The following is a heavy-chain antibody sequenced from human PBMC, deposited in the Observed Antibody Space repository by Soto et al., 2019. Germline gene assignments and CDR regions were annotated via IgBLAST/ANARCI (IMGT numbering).Heavy chain of an antibody. Sequence: QVQLQESGPGLVKPSQTLSLTCTVSGGSISSGGYYWSWIRQHPGKGLEWIGYIYYSGSTYYNPSHLRSVTISVDTSKNQFSLKLSSVTAADTAGYSCAGIYSGSPGGAWRYWGQGTLVTVSS. CDR3: AGIYSGSPGGAWRY. D-gene: IGHD1-26*01. CDR2: IYYSGST. CDR1: GGSISSGGYY. J-gene: IGHJ4*02. V-gene: IGHV4-31*01.